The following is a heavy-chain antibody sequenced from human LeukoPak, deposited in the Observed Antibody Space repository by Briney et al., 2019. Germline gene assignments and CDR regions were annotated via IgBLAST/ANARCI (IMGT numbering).Heavy chain of an antibody. J-gene: IGHJ3*02. CDR1: EFTFNNYW. D-gene: IGHD1-26*01. Sequence: PGGALRLSCAASEFTFNNYWMSWVRQAPGKGLEWVANIKQDGSEKYYVDSVKGRFTISRDNAKNSLYLQMNSLRAEDTAVYYCARDLDGGSFIDAFDIWGQGTMVTVSS. V-gene: IGHV3-7*01. CDR3: ARDLDGGSFIDAFDI. CDR2: IKQDGSEK.